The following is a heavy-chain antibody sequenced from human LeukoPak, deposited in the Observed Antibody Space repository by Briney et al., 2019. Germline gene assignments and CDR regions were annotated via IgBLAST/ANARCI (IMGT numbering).Heavy chain of an antibody. Sequence: ASVKVSCKSSGYTFTCYYMDWVRQAPGQGLEWMGWINPNSGGTNYAQKFKGSVTMARDMSTSTVYMELSSLRSEETDVYYCARAQEYYDFWSGYYFDYWGQGTLVTVSS. CDR3: ARAQEYYDFWSGYYFDY. V-gene: IGHV1-2*02. CDR2: INPNSGGT. CDR1: GYTFTCYY. D-gene: IGHD3-3*01. J-gene: IGHJ4*02.